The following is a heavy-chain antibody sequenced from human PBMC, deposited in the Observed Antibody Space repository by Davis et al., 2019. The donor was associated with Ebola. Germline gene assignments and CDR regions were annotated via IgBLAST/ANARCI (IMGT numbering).Heavy chain of an antibody. CDR2: ISFDGSNK. Sequence: GGSLRLSCAASGFTFSSYGMHWVRQAPGKGLEWVASISFDGSNKYYAGSVKGRFTISRDNSKNTLHLQMNSLRVEDTAIYYCVKDTSNIWFDVWGQGTLVTVSS. J-gene: IGHJ3*01. CDR1: GFTFSSYG. V-gene: IGHV3-30*18. D-gene: IGHD2/OR15-2a*01. CDR3: VKDTSNIWFDV.